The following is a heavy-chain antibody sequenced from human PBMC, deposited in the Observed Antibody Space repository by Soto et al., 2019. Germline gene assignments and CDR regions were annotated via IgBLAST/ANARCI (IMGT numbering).Heavy chain of an antibody. D-gene: IGHD5-12*01. CDR1: GYTFTSYA. V-gene: IGHV1-3*01. CDR3: ARGKIVATIYIAVAGPFDY. J-gene: IGHJ4*02. CDR2: INAGNGNT. Sequence: AASVKVSCKASGYTFTSYAMHWVRQAPGQRLEWMGWINAGNGNTKYSQKFQGRVTITRDTSASTAYMELSSLRSEDTAVYYCARGKIVATIYIAVAGPFDYWGQGTLVTVSS.